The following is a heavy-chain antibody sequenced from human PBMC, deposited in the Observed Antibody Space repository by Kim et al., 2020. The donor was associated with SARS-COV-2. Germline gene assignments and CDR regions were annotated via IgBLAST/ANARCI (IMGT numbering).Heavy chain of an antibody. CDR3: ARYCSRAFCHAYVDH. Sequence: GVDGMGRINPYSSDTNYARYFQDGFTITNDTSISTAYMELNRLKSDDTAVYYCARYCSRAFCHAYVDHWGQGTLVTVSS. CDR2: INPYSSDT. J-gene: IGHJ4*02. D-gene: IGHD2-15*01. V-gene: IGHV1-2*02.